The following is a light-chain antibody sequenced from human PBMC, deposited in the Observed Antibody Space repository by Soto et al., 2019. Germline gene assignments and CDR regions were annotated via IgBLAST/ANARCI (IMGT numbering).Light chain of an antibody. Sequence: EIVMTQSPATLSVSPGDRATLSCTASQSVDNDLAWYQQKPGQPPGLIIYDASTLATGIPARFSRSQSGTEFALTSSSRLSEDFAFYSCQQDNTWPLTFGGGTKVEI. CDR1: QSVDND. J-gene: IGKJ4*01. CDR2: DAS. V-gene: IGKV3D-15*01. CDR3: QQDNTWPLT.